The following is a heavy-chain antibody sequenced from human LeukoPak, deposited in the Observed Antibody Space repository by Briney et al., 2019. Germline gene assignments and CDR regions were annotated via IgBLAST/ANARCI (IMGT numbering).Heavy chain of an antibody. CDR3: PRDLTPLTPQYCSSTSCYGVGYYYYMDV. Sequence: ASVKVSCKASGGTFSSYAISWVRQAPGQGLEWMGGIIPIFGTANYAQKFQGRVTITTDESTSTAYMELISLRSEDTAVYYCPRDLTPLTPQYCSSTSCYGVGYYYYMDVWGKGTTVTVSS. V-gene: IGHV1-69*05. CDR2: IIPIFGTA. D-gene: IGHD2-2*01. J-gene: IGHJ6*03. CDR1: GGTFSSYA.